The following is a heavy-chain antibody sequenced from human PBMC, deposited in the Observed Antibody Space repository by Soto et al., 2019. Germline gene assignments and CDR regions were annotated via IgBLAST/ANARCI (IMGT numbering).Heavy chain of an antibody. CDR1: GASISSYY. D-gene: IGHD3-10*01. J-gene: IGHJ4*02. CDR2: IYYIGNT. Sequence: SETLSLTCTVSGASISSYYWSWIRQPPGKGLEWIGYIYYIGNTSYNPSLKSRVTMSVDTSKKQFSLKLSSVTAADTAVYYCASQDSYGEYFFDYWGRGTLVTVSS. CDR3: ASQDSYGEYFFDY. V-gene: IGHV4-59*08.